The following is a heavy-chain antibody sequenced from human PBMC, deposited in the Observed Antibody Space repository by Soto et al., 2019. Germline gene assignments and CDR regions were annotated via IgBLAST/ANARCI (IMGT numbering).Heavy chain of an antibody. J-gene: IGHJ6*02. Sequence: ASVKVSCKASGGTFSSYTISWVRQAPGQGLEWMGRIIPILGIANYAQKFQGRVTITADKSTSTAYMELSSLRSEDTAVYYCAREMSDPANYYYGMDVWGQGTTVTVSS. D-gene: IGHD6-25*01. CDR1: GGTFSSYT. V-gene: IGHV1-69*04. CDR2: IIPILGIA. CDR3: AREMSDPANYYYGMDV.